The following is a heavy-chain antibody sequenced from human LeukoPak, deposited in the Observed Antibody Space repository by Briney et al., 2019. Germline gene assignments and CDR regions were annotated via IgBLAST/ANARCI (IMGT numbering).Heavy chain of an antibody. D-gene: IGHD6-13*01. Sequence: SETLSLTCAVYGGSFSGYYWSWIRQPPGKGQEWIGEINHSGSTNYNPSLKSRVTISVDTSKNQFSLKLSSVTAADTAVYYCARVIAAANFDYWGQGTLVTVSS. CDR3: ARVIAAANFDY. CDR1: GGSFSGYY. V-gene: IGHV4-34*01. CDR2: INHSGST. J-gene: IGHJ4*02.